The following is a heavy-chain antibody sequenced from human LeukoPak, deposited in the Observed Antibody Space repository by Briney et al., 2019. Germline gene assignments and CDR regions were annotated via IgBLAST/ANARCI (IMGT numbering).Heavy chain of an antibody. J-gene: IGHJ4*02. CDR1: GFTFSSYG. Sequence: GGSLRLSCAASGFTFSSYGMHWVRQAPGKGLEWVAVIWYGGSNKYYADSVKGRFTISRDNFKNTLYLQMNSLRAEDTAVYYCAKDADAGPAASYYFDYWGQGTLVTVSS. D-gene: IGHD2-2*01. CDR3: AKDADAGPAASYYFDY. CDR2: IWYGGSNK. V-gene: IGHV3-30*02.